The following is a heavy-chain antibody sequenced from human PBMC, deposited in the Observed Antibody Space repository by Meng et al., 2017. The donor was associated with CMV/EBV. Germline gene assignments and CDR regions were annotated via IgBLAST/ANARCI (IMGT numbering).Heavy chain of an antibody. CDR1: GFTFSSYS. Sequence: GGSLRLSCAASGFTFSSYSMNWVRQAPGKGLEWVSCITSDSSTMYYADSVKGRFTISRDNAKNSLYLQMNSLRADDTAVYFCARAPPWYSSSSEESNWFDPWGQGTLVTVSS. J-gene: IGHJ5*02. CDR3: ARAPPWYSSSSEESNWFDP. CDR2: ITSDSSTM. D-gene: IGHD6-6*01. V-gene: IGHV3-48*04.